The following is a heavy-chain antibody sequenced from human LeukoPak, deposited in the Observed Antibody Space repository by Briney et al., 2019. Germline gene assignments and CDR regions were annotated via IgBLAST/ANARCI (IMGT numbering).Heavy chain of an antibody. CDR2: ISSSSSYI. J-gene: IGHJ3*01. Sequence: GGSLRLSYAASGFTFSSYSMNWVRQAPGKGLEWVSSISSSSSYIYYADSVKGRFTISRDNAKNSLYLQMNSLRAEDTAVYYRARGGALLWFGALVAFDVWGQGTMVTVSS. V-gene: IGHV3-21*01. D-gene: IGHD3-10*01. CDR1: GFTFSSYS. CDR3: ARGGALLWFGALVAFDV.